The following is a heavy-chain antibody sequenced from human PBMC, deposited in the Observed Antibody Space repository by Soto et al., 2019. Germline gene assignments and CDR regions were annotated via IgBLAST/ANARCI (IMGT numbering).Heavy chain of an antibody. CDR3: ASLRFLEAAFDP. CDR1: GFTFSDYY. Sequence: GGSLRLSCAASGFTFSDYYMSWIRQAPGKGLEWVSYISSSGSTIYYADSVKGRFTISRDNAKNSLYLQMNSLRAEDTAVYYCASLRFLEAAFDPWGQGTLVTVSS. V-gene: IGHV3-11*01. D-gene: IGHD3-3*01. CDR2: ISSSGSTI. J-gene: IGHJ5*02.